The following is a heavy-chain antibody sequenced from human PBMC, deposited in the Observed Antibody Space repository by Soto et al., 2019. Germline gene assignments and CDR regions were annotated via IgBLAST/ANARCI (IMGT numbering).Heavy chain of an antibody. CDR1: GGSISSYY. V-gene: IGHV4-59*01. D-gene: IGHD4-17*01. CDR2: IYYSGST. Sequence: NPSETLSLTCTVSGGSISSYYWSWIRQPPGKGLEWIGYIYYSGSTKYNPSLKSRVTISVDTSKNQFSLKLTSVTAADTAVYYCARDAVYGDGEDYYYYYMDVWGKGTTVTVSS. J-gene: IGHJ6*03. CDR3: ARDAVYGDGEDYYYYYMDV.